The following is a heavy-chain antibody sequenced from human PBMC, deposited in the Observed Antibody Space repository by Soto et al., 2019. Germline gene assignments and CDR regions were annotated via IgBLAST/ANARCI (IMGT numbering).Heavy chain of an antibody. CDR1: GGTFSSYA. CDR2: IIPIFGTA. V-gene: IGHV1-69*14. Sequence: QVQLVQSGAEVKKPGSSVKVSCKAPGGTFSSYAISGVRQAPGQGLEWMGGIIPIFGTANYAQKFQGRVTMTADKSMRTAYMEGSTLRSQATAVYYCGGGEEMAKPSPSLDYYFGRAVGGQGTTVTVSS. CDR3: GGGEEMAKPSPSLDYYFGRAV. J-gene: IGHJ6*02. D-gene: IGHD4-17*01.